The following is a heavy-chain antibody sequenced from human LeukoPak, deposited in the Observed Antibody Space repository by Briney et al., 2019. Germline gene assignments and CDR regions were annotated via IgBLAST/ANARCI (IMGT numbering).Heavy chain of an antibody. V-gene: IGHV3-13*04. D-gene: IGHD5-12*01. Sequence: PGGSLRLSCAASGLTFSTYDMHWVRHATGEGLEWVSGIGKGGDTYYVGSVKGRFTISRENAKNSLYLQMNSLRGGDTAVYYWARGGYRGFDVWGQGTVVTVSS. CDR3: ARGGYRGFDV. J-gene: IGHJ3*01. CDR1: GLTFSTYD. CDR2: IGKGGDT.